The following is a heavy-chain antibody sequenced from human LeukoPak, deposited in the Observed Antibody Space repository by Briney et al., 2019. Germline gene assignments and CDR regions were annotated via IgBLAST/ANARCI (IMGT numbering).Heavy chain of an antibody. CDR2: MNPNSGNT. V-gene: IGHV1-8*01. J-gene: IGHJ6*02. CDR3: ARESGTTRYYYYYYGMDV. D-gene: IGHD1-1*01. Sequence: ASVTVSCKASGYTFTSYDINWVRQAPGQGLEWMGWMNPNSGNTGYAQKFQGRVTMTRNTSITTAYMELSSLRSEDTAVYYCARESGTTRYYYYYYGMDVWGQGTTVTVSS. CDR1: GYTFTSYD.